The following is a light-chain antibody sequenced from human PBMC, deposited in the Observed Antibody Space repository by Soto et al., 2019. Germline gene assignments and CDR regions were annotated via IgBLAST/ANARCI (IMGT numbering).Light chain of an antibody. J-gene: IGKJ2*01. CDR2: GVF. Sequence: ETVLTQSPGTVSLSPGERATLSCTTSQNVRSNYLAWYQQKPGQAPRLLIYGVFNRATGIPARFSGSGSGTDFTLTISGLEPEDSAVYYCQHYDGSPRTFGQGTKLEI. CDR3: QHYDGSPRT. V-gene: IGKV3-20*01. CDR1: QNVRSNY.